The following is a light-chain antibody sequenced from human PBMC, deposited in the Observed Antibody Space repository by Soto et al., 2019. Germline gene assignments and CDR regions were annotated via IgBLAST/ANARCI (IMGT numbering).Light chain of an antibody. J-gene: IGKJ2*01. CDR1: QSVDSMY. CDR2: GTS. Sequence: ETVLTQSPGTLSLSPGDRATLSCRASQSVDSMYLAWYQQIPGLPPRLLIYGTSNRAASIPVRFSGSGSGTDFTLPISSLEPEAFEVYYCQQYGSSRYTFGQGTKLQIK. V-gene: IGKV3-20*01. CDR3: QQYGSSRYT.